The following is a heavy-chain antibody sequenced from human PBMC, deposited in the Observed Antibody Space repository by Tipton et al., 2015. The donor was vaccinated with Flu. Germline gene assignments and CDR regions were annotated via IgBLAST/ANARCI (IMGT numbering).Heavy chain of an antibody. D-gene: IGHD1-1*01. CDR3: ARGNWNSNYDNWFDP. J-gene: IGHJ5*02. V-gene: IGHV4-39*07. CDR1: GASVNIENSY. CDR2: IYNTGLT. Sequence: TLSLTCTVSGASVNIENSYWVWIRKSLGRGLEWIGTIYNTGLTNYNPSLKSRVTVSLDMSKNQFSLNVRLVTAADTATYFCARGNWNSNYDNWFDPWGQGTPVTVSS.